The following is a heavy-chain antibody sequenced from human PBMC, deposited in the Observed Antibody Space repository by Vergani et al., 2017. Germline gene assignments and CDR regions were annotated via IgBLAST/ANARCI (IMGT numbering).Heavy chain of an antibody. V-gene: IGHV3-9*01. Sequence: EVQLVESGGGLVQPGRSLRLSCAASGFTFDDYAMHWVRHAPGKGLEWVSGISWNSGSTGYADSVKGRFTISRDNAKNSLYLQMNSLRAEDTALYYCASVGYCSSTSCYAYYGIIDYWGQGTLVTVSS. CDR1: GFTFDDYA. D-gene: IGHD2-2*03. CDR2: ISWNSGST. CDR3: ASVGYCSSTSCYAYYGIIDY. J-gene: IGHJ4*02.